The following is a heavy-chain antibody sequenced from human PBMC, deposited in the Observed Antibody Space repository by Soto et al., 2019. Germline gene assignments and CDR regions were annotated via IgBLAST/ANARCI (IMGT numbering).Heavy chain of an antibody. CDR3: AREYILTGYWYFDL. CDR1: GFSFIDYD. J-gene: IGHJ2*01. CDR2: ITPTGDS. Sequence: EVQLVESGGGLVQPGGPLRLSCAASGFSFIDYDIHWVRQPTGKRLEWVAAITPTGDSFYAVSVKGRFTISRENAQNSXXXXXXSLRAEDTAVYYCAREYILTGYWYFDLWGRGTLVTVSS. V-gene: IGHV3-13*01. D-gene: IGHD3-9*01.